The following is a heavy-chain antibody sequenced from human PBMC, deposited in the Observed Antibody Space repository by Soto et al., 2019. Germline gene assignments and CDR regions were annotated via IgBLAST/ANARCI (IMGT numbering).Heavy chain of an antibody. V-gene: IGHV4-34*01. CDR1: GGSFSGYY. J-gene: IGHJ5*02. Sequence: SETLSLTCAVYGGSFSGYYWSWIRQPPGKGLEWIGEINHSGSTNYNPSLKSRVTISVDKSKNQFSLKLSSVTAADTAVYYCAGVVVVVAATDWFDPWGQGTLVTVSS. D-gene: IGHD2-15*01. CDR3: AGVVVVVAATDWFDP. CDR2: INHSGST.